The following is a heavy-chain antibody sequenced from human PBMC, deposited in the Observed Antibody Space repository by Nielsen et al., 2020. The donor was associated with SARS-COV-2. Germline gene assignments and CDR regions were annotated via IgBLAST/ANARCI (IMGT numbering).Heavy chain of an antibody. D-gene: IGHD1-14*01. Sequence: SLKISCAASGFPFDNYAMHWVRRVPGKGLEWVSDISWNSVDIGYADSVKGRFTISRDNTKNSLYLQMNSLRAEDTAVYYCAKTDGTYYYYYYGMDVWGQGTTVTVSS. J-gene: IGHJ6*02. CDR3: AKTDGTYYYYYYGMDV. CDR2: ISWNSVDI. CDR1: GFPFDNYA. V-gene: IGHV3-9*01.